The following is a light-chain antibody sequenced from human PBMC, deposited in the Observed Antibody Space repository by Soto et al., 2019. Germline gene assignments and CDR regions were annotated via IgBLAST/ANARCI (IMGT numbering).Light chain of an antibody. CDR2: QVS. J-gene: IGLJ1*01. CDR1: SSDVGGFNY. CDR3: SSYTSTITFYV. Sequence: QSVLTQPASVSGSPGQSITISCTGTSSDVGGFNYVSWYQQYPGKAPTLMIFQVSSRSSGVSNRFFGSKSGNTASLTISGLQAEDEVEYYCSSYTSTITFYVFGTGTKVSRP. V-gene: IGLV2-14*01.